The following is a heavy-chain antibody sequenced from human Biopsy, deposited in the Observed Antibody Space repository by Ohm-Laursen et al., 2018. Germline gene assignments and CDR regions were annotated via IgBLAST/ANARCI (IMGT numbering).Heavy chain of an antibody. CDR1: GFTFDDYA. CDR2: ISWNSGSI. V-gene: IGHV3-9*01. D-gene: IGHD5/OR15-5a*01. CDR3: VREMSHESTIRDSFDL. J-gene: IGHJ3*01. Sequence: SLRLSCTASGFTFDDYAMHWVRQVPGKSLEWVSGISWNSGSIGYADSVKGRLTISRDNAKDSLFLQMNSLRVEDTAVYYCVREMSHESTIRDSFDLWGQGTMVTVSS.